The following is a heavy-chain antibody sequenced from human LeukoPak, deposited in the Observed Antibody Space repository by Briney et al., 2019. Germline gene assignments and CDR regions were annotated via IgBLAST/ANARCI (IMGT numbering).Heavy chain of an antibody. CDR1: GYTFTSYG. Sequence: ASVKVSCKASGYTFTSYGISWVRQAPGRGLEWMGWISAYNGNTNYAQKLQGRVTMTTDTSTSTAYMELRSLRSDDTAVYYCARDRNRGYSYGLRGDYWGQGTLVTVSS. CDR2: ISAYNGNT. D-gene: IGHD5-18*01. CDR3: ARDRNRGYSYGLRGDY. J-gene: IGHJ4*02. V-gene: IGHV1-18*01.